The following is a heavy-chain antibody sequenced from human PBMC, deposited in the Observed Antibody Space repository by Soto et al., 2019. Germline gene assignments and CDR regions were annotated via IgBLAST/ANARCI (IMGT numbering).Heavy chain of an antibody. Sequence: ASVNVSCKASGYTFTSYGISWVRQAPGQGLEWMGWISAYNANTNYAQKLQGRVTMTTDTSTSTVYMELRSLRSDDTAVYYCARSSSSWYRGWPPGNWFDPWGQGTLVTVSS. CDR3: ARSSSSWYRGWPPGNWFDP. CDR1: GYTFTSYG. J-gene: IGHJ5*02. D-gene: IGHD6-13*01. V-gene: IGHV1-18*01. CDR2: ISAYNANT.